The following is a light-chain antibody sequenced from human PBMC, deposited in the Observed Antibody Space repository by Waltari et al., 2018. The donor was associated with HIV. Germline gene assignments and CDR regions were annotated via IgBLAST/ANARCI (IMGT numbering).Light chain of an antibody. CDR2: GKN. CDR1: SLRKYY. CDR3: DSRDSSGNNLV. Sequence: SSELTQDPAVSVALGQTVRITCQGDSLRKYYASWYQQKPGQAPILFIYGKNNRPSGIPDRFSGSSSGNTASLTITGAQAEDEADYYCDSRDSSGNNLVFGGGTKLTVL. V-gene: IGLV3-19*01. J-gene: IGLJ2*01.